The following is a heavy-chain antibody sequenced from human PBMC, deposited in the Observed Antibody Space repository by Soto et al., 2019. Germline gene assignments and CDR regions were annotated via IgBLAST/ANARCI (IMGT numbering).Heavy chain of an antibody. D-gene: IGHD2-15*01. Sequence: EVQLVESGGGLVQPGGSLRLSCAASGFTFSSYSMNWVRQAPGKGLEWVSYISSSSSTIYYADSVKGRFTISRDNAKNSLYLQMNSLSAEDTAVYYCATYCSGGSCPGPNWFDPWGQGTLVTVSS. V-gene: IGHV3-48*01. CDR3: ATYCSGGSCPGPNWFDP. J-gene: IGHJ5*02. CDR2: ISSSSSTI. CDR1: GFTFSSYS.